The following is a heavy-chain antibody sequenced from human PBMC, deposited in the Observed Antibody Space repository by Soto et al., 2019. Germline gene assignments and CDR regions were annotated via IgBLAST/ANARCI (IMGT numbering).Heavy chain of an antibody. Sequence: EVQLVQSGAEVKKPGESLKISCKGSGYSFTSYWIGWVRQMPGKGLEWMGIIYPGDSDTRYSPSFQGQVTISADKSISTAYLQWSSLKASDTAMYYCARQARSNYYYYYYMDVWGKGTTVTVSS. CDR1: GYSFTSYW. V-gene: IGHV5-51*01. J-gene: IGHJ6*03. CDR2: IYPGDSDT. D-gene: IGHD4-4*01. CDR3: ARQARSNYYYYYYMDV.